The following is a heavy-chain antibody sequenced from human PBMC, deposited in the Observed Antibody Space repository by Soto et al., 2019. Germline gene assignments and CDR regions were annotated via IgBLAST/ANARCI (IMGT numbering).Heavy chain of an antibody. J-gene: IGHJ4*02. CDR3: TSATMIRGSNYFDY. D-gene: IGHD3-10*01. CDR1: GGSFSGYY. V-gene: IGHV4-34*01. Sequence: SETLSLTCAVYGGSFSGYYWTWIRQPPGTGLEWIGEINHSGSTNYNPSLKSRVTISVDTSKNQFSLKLSSVTAADTAVYYCTSATMIRGSNYFDYWGQGTLVTVSS. CDR2: INHSGST.